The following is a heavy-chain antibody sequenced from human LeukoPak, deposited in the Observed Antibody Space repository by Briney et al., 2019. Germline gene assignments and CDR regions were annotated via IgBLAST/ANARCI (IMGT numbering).Heavy chain of an antibody. CDR1: GGSISSDSCC. Sequence: PSETLSLTCTVSGGSISSDSCCWSWIRQPAGKGLEWIGRIYTSGNTNYNPSLKSRLTISVDTSKNQFSLKLSSATAADTAVYYCARNSDWGAFDIWGQGTMVTVSS. CDR3: ARNSDWGAFDI. J-gene: IGHJ3*02. D-gene: IGHD3-16*01. V-gene: IGHV4-61*02. CDR2: IYTSGNT.